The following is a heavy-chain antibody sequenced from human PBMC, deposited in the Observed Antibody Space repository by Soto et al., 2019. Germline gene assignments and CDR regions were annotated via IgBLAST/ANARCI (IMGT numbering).Heavy chain of an antibody. D-gene: IGHD2-21*02. V-gene: IGHV4-59*01. J-gene: IGHJ6*02. Sequence: QVQLQESGPGLVKPSETLSLTCTVSGGSISRYYWSWIRQPPGKGLEWIGYMYNTGSTVYNPPFKXRXTXSLXTSKNQFSLKLNSVTAADTAVYYCARDLWGYCGTDCYPLDVWGQGTTVTVSS. CDR2: MYNTGST. CDR1: GGSISRYY. CDR3: ARDLWGYCGTDCYPLDV.